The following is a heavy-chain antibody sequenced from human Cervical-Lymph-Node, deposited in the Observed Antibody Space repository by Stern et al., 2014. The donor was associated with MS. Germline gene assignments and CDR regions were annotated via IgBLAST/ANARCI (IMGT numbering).Heavy chain of an antibody. CDR3: ARIRGGNYYHFDY. CDR1: GFTLNTNGIR. CDR2: IDWDDDK. D-gene: IGHD1-26*01. J-gene: IGHJ4*02. V-gene: IGHV2-70*04. Sequence: QITLKESGPALVKPSQTLTLTCTFSGFTLNTNGIRMNWIRQPPGKALEWLARIDWDDDKFYSTSLMTRLTISKDTSKNQVVLTMTNMDPVDTATYYCARIRGGNYYHFDYWGPGILVSVSS.